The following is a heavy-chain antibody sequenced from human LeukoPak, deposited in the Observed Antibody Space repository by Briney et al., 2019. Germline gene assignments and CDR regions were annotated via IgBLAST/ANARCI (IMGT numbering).Heavy chain of an antibody. Sequence: GGSLRLSCTVSGFTVSTNYMTWVRQAPGKGLEWVSVIYRGGTTYYADSVKGRFTISRDNSKNTLYLQMNSLRAEDTAVYYCVKVAPSDYYDTTGYWGDHWGQGTLVTVSS. CDR2: IYRGGTT. V-gene: IGHV3-53*01. CDR3: VKVAPSDYYDTTGYWGDH. CDR1: GFTVSTNY. D-gene: IGHD3-22*01. J-gene: IGHJ4*02.